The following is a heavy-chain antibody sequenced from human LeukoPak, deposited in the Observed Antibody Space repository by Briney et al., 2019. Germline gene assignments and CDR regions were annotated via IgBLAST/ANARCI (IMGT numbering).Heavy chain of an antibody. CDR3: ARIRALGPCGGDCEGP. CDR1: GGSISSGGYY. J-gene: IGHJ5*02. Sequence: SETLSLTCTVSGGSISSGGYYWSWIRQHPGKGLEWIGYIYYSGSTYYNPSLKSRVTISADTSKNQFSLKLSSVTAAGTAVYYCARIRALGPCGGDCEGPWGQGTLVTVSS. V-gene: IGHV4-31*03. D-gene: IGHD2-21*02. CDR2: IYYSGST.